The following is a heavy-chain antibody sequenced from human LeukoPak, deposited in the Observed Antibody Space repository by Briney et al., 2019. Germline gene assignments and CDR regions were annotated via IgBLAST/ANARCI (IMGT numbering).Heavy chain of an antibody. D-gene: IGHD3-9*01. CDR2: TYYRSKWYN. V-gene: IGHV6-1*01. CDR3: ARDLTYYDILTGFQN. Sequence: KASQILSLTCAISGDSVSSNSAAWNWFRQSPSRGLEWLGRTYYRSKWYNDYAVSVNSRITINPDTSTNQLSLQLDSVTPEDTAVYYCARDLTYYDILTGFQNWGQGTLVTVSS. CDR1: GDSVSSNSAA. J-gene: IGHJ4*02.